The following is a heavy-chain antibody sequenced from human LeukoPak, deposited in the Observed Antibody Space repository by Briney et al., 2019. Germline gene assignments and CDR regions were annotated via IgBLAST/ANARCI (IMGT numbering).Heavy chain of an antibody. CDR1: GGTFSSYA. CDR3: ARDPNYDFWSGYPIRGNWFDP. Sequence: SVKVSCKASGGTFSSYAISWVRQAPGQGLEWMGGIIPIFGTANYAQKFQGRVTITAGESTSTAYMELSSLRSEDTAVYYCARDPNYDFWSGYPIRGNWFDPWGQGTLVTVSS. V-gene: IGHV1-69*01. CDR2: IIPIFGTA. J-gene: IGHJ5*02. D-gene: IGHD3-3*01.